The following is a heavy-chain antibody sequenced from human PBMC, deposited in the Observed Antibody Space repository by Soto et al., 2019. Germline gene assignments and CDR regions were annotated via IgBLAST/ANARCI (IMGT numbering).Heavy chain of an antibody. J-gene: IGHJ6*03. CDR1: GYTFTSYD. CDR3: ARATSFGYDYYMDV. D-gene: IGHD3-16*01. V-gene: IGHV1-8*01. CDR2: MNPNSGNT. Sequence: QVQLVQSGAEVKKPGASVKVSCKASGYTFTSYDINWVRQATGQGLEWMGWMNPNSGNTGYAQKFQGRVTMTRNTSLSTAYMELSSLRSEDTAVYYCARATSFGYDYYMDVWGKGTTVTVSS.